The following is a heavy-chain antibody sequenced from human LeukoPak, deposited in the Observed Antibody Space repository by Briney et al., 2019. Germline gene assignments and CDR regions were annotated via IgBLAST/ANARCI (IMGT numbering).Heavy chain of an antibody. Sequence: GGSLRLSCTASGFTFGDYAMSWVRQAPGKGLEWVGFIRSKAYGGTTEYAASVKGRFTISRDDSKSIAYLQMNSLKTEDTAVYYCTIVAAEYWGQGTLVTVSS. CDR3: TIVAAEY. CDR2: IRSKAYGGTT. V-gene: IGHV3-49*04. D-gene: IGHD6-13*01. J-gene: IGHJ4*02. CDR1: GFTFGDYA.